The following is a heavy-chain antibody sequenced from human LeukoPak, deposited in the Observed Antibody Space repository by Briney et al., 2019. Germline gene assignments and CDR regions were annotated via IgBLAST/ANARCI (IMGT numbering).Heavy chain of an antibody. J-gene: IGHJ4*02. V-gene: IGHV1-3*04. CDR2: INTGRGNT. D-gene: IGHD1-26*01. CDR1: GYTFTGYA. CDR3: ARGYSGCFHY. Sequence: GASVKVSCKASGYTFTGYALHWVRQAPGQGLEWMGWINTGRGNTKYSQRFQDRVTITMDTSASTVYMEMNDLGSEDTAVYYCARGYSGCFHYWGQGALVTVSS.